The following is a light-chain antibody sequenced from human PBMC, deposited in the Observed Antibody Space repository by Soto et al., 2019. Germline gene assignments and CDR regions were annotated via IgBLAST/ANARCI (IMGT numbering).Light chain of an antibody. CDR1: QSATNNY. J-gene: IGKJ5*01. Sequence: VLAQWPGTLSLSPGERATLSCRASQSATNNYLAWYQQKPGQAPRLLIDGASSRATGVPDRFSGTGSGTDFTLTISRLEPEDFAVFYCQQDGNSPITFCQGTRLEIK. CDR2: GAS. V-gene: IGKV3-20*01. CDR3: QQDGNSPIT.